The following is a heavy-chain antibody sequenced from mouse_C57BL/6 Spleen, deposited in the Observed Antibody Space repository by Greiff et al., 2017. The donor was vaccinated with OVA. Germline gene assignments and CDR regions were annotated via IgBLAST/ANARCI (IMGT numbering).Heavy chain of an antibody. CDR2: ISYSGST. Sequence: EVKLEESGPGMVKPSQSLSLTCTVTGYSITSGYDWHWIRHFPGNKLEWMGYISYSGSTNYNPSFKSRISITHDTSKNHFFLKLNSVTTEETAADYCARESSSWYFDVWGTGTTVTVSS. CDR1: GYSITSGYD. V-gene: IGHV3-1*01. J-gene: IGHJ1*03. CDR3: ARESSSWYFDV.